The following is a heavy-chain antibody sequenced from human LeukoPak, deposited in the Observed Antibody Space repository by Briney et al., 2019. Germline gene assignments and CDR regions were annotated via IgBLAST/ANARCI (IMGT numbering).Heavy chain of an antibody. CDR1: GFTFTDYY. J-gene: IGHJ4*02. CDR3: AREGPPFDS. Sequence: GGSLRLSCAASGFTFTDYYMSWIRQAPGKGLEWVAYISITNTMSYSDSVKGRFTISRDNAKNSLYLQMSSLRADDTAVYYCAREGPPFDSWGQGALVTVSS. V-gene: IGHV3-11*01. CDR2: ISITNTM.